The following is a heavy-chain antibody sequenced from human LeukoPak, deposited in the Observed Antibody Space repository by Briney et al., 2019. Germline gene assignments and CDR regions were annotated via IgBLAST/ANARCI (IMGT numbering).Heavy chain of an antibody. Sequence: GGSLRLSCAASGFTFSDYYMSWIRQAPGKGLEWVSYISSSSSYTNYADSVKGRFTISRDNAKNLLYLQMNSLRAEDTAVYYCAREKASSCGPTTVDYWGQGTLVTVSS. V-gene: IGHV3-11*06. J-gene: IGHJ4*02. CDR2: ISSSSSYT. CDR1: GFTFSDYY. D-gene: IGHD6-13*01. CDR3: AREKASSCGPTTVDY.